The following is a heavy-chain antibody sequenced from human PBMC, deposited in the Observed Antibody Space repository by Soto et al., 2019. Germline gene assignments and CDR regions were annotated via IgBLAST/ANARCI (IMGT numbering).Heavy chain of an antibody. Sequence: QVHLVQSGAEVRKPGASVKVSCKASGYTFSSYAMHWVRQAPGQRLEWMGWINAGYGNTKSSQKFQDRVTISRDTSASTVYMELTSLRSEDTAVYYCARDTGDGTFDFRGQGTLVTVSS. D-gene: IGHD7-27*01. CDR2: INAGYGNT. J-gene: IGHJ4*02. CDR3: ARDTGDGTFDF. CDR1: GYTFSSYA. V-gene: IGHV1-3*01.